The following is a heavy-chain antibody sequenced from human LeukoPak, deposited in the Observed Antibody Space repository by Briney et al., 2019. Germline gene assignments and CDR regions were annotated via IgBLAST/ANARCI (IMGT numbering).Heavy chain of an antibody. CDR3: ARHGIAAAPHPIDY. Sequence: PSETLSLTCTVSGGSISSSSYYWGWIRQPPGKGPEWIGSIYYSGSTNYNPSLKSRVTISLDTSKNQFSLKLTSVTAADTAVYYCARHGIAAAPHPIDYWGQGTLVTVSS. V-gene: IGHV4-39*07. D-gene: IGHD6-13*01. CDR1: GGSISSSSYY. J-gene: IGHJ4*02. CDR2: IYYSGST.